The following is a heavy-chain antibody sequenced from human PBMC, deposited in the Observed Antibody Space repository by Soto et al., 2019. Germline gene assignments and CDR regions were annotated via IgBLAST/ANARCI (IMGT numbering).Heavy chain of an antibody. CDR3: ARVLAARASRDFDY. CDR2: INPSGGT. CDR1: GGSFSTEY. D-gene: IGHD6-6*01. J-gene: IGHJ4*02. Sequence: QVQLQQWGAGLLKPSETLSLTCAVYGGSFSTEYWSWIRQPPGKGLEWIGEINPSGGTNYNPSLKSRVTISVATSKNQFSLKLSSVTAPDTAVYYCARVLAARASRDFDYWGQGTLVTVSS. V-gene: IGHV4-34*01.